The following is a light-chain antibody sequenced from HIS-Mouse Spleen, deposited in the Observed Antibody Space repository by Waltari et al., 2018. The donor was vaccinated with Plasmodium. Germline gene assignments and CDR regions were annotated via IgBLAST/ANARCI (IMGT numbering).Light chain of an antibody. CDR1: SSNIGSHT. V-gene: IGLV1-44*01. Sequence: QSVLTQPPSASGTPGQRVTISCSASSSNIGSHTVNWYQQLPGTAPKLLIYSNNQRPSGVPDRFSGSKSGTSASLAISGLQSEDEADYYCAAWDDSLNGRVFGGGTKLTVL. CDR2: SNN. CDR3: AAWDDSLNGRV. J-gene: IGLJ3*02.